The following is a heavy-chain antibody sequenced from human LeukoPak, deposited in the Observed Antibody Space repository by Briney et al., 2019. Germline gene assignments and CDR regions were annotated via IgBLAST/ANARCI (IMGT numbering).Heavy chain of an antibody. J-gene: IGHJ4*02. CDR2: ISGGGQST. CDR1: GFTFGRSA. Sequence: PTGESLRLSCAASGFTFGRSAMAWVRQAPGQGLEWVSGISGGGQSTYYADSVKGRFIVSRDNSLNTLYLQLSSLSAEDTALYYCAKDSGAVYNLGLGPFDSWGRGTLVTVSS. CDR3: AKDSGAVYNLGLGPFDS. V-gene: IGHV3-23*01. D-gene: IGHD5-24*01.